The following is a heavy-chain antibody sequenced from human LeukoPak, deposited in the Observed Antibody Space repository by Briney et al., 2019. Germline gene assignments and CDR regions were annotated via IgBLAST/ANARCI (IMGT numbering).Heavy chain of an antibody. CDR2: INPSGGST. J-gene: IGHJ6*03. CDR3: ARDRLKNYYYYYMDV. Sequence: ASVKVSCKASGYTFTSYYMHWVRQAPGQGLEWMGIINPSGGSTSYAQKFQGRVTMTRDMSTSTVYMELSSLRSEDTAVYCCARDRLKNYYYYYMDVWGKGTTVTVSS. V-gene: IGHV1-46*01. CDR1: GYTFTSYY. D-gene: IGHD3-16*01.